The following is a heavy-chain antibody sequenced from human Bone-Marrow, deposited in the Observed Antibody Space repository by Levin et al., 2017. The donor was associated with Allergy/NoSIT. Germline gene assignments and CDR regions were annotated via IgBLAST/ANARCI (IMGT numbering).Heavy chain of an antibody. CDR2: ISYSGSNK. D-gene: IGHD4-17*01. V-gene: IGHV3-30-3*01. Sequence: GESLKISCATSGFTFIYYPMHWVRQAPGKGLEWVAGISYSGSNKYYADSVKGRFTISRDNSQKTLSLQMDSLRAEDTAVYYCARDLNYCDYSARGFDCWGQGTADTVSS. CDR1: GFTFIYYP. CDR3: ARDLNYCDYSARGFDC. J-gene: IGHJ4*02.